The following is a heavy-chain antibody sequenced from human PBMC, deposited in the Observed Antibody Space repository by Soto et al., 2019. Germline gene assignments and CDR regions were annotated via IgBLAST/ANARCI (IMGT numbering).Heavy chain of an antibody. CDR1: GFSFSDAW. J-gene: IGHJ4*01. V-gene: IGHV3-15*07. CDR3: TTDSFTSMRLVCHDI. Sequence: GGSLRLSCAASGFSFSDAWINWVRQAPGKGLKWVGRIKSKTDGGTTDFAAPVKGRLAISRDDSRDLAFMEINSLTTEDTALYYCTTDSFTSMRLVCHDIWGPGTLVTVSS. CDR2: IKSKTDGGTT. D-gene: IGHD3-22*01.